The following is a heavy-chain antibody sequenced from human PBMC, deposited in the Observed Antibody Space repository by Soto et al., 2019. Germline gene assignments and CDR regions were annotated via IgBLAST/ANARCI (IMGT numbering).Heavy chain of an antibody. Sequence: QVQLQQWGAGLLKPSETLSLTCAVYGGSFSGYYWSWIRQPPGKGLEWIGEINHSGSTNYNPSLKSRVTISVDTSKNQFSLKLSSVTAADTAVYYCAVRGYSYVFDPWGQGTLVTVSS. J-gene: IGHJ5*02. CDR3: AVRGYSYVFDP. V-gene: IGHV4-34*01. CDR2: INHSGST. D-gene: IGHD5-18*01. CDR1: GGSFSGYY.